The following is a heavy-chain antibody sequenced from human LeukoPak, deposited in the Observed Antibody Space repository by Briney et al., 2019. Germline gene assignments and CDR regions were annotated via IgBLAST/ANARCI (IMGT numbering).Heavy chain of an antibody. CDR2: INHSGST. Sequence: SETLSLTCAVYGGSFSGYYWGWIRQPPGKGLEWIGEINHSGSTNYNPSLESRVTISVDTSKNQFSLKLSSVTAADTAVYYCARRGSRRDGYEIPPTLKYWGQGTLVTVSS. J-gene: IGHJ4*02. V-gene: IGHV4-34*01. CDR3: ARRGSRRDGYEIPPTLKY. D-gene: IGHD5-24*01. CDR1: GGSFSGYY.